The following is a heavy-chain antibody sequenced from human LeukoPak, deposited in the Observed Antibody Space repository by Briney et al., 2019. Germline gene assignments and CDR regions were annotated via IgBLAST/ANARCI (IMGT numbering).Heavy chain of an antibody. J-gene: IGHJ6*02. CDR3: AKDVSSTSYYYYGMDV. CDR2: ISWNIVTI. Sequence: GGSLRLSCAVSGFTLDEYAMHWGRQAPGKGLEWATGISWNIVTIDYADSVKGRFNISRDNAKNSLSLQMNNLRAEDTALYYCAKDVSSTSYYYYGMDVWGQGTTVTVSS. V-gene: IGHV3-9*01. D-gene: IGHD6-13*01. CDR1: GFTLDEYA.